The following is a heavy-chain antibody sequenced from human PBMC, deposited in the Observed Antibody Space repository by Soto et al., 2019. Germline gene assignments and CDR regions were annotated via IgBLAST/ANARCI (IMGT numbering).Heavy chain of an antibody. CDR1: GGTFSSYA. Sequence: QVQLVQSGAEVKKPGSSVKVSCKASGGTFSSYAISWVRQAPGQGLEWMGGIIPIFGTADYAQKFQGRVTLTADESRSTGNMELSSLSSEDTAVYYCASHYDSSGYYYRGLDYWGQGTLVTVSS. D-gene: IGHD3-22*01. CDR3: ASHYDSSGYYYRGLDY. CDR2: IIPIFGTA. V-gene: IGHV1-69*12. J-gene: IGHJ4*02.